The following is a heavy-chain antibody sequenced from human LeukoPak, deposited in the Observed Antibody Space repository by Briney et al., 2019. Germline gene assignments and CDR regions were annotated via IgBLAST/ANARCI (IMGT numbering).Heavy chain of an antibody. Sequence: PGGSLRLSCTGSGFTLGDYAMSWVRQAPGKGLEWVGSIRSNTYGGSTEYAASVKGRFTISRDDSKSVAYLQMNSLKSEDTAVYYCSTWRGYCSGSTCYGMDVWGQGTTVAVSS. V-gene: IGHV3-49*04. D-gene: IGHD2-15*01. CDR3: STWRGYCSGSTCYGMDV. CDR2: IRSNTYGGST. J-gene: IGHJ6*02. CDR1: GFTLGDYA.